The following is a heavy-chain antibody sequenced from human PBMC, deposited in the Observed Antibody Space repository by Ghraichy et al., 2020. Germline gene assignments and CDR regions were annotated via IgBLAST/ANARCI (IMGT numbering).Heavy chain of an antibody. V-gene: IGHV4-59*01. J-gene: IGHJ6*02. CDR1: GGSTSSYY. CDR3: ARAGGQLEYYYYYGMDV. Sequence: ESLNISCTVSGGSTSSYYWSWIRQPPGKGLEWIGYIYYSGSTNYNPSLKSRVTISVDTSKNQFSLKLSSVTAADTAVYYCARAGGQLEYYYYYGMDVWGQGTTVTVSS. D-gene: IGHD2-2*01. CDR2: IYYSGST.